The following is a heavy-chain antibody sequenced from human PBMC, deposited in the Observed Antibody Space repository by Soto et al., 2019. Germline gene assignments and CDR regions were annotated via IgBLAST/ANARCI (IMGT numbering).Heavy chain of an antibody. J-gene: IGHJ6*02. CDR1: GFSFSNSG. CDR3: AKVGYGYYYFGVDV. D-gene: IGHD5-18*01. V-gene: IGHV3-30*18. CDR2: ISYDGSNK. Sequence: QVQLVESGGGVVQPGRSLRLSCAASGFSFSNSGMHWVRQAPGKGLEWVAVISYDGSNKHYSDSVKGRFTISRDNSKNTLYLQMNSLRTDDTAVYFCAKVGYGYYYFGVDVWGQGTTVTASS.